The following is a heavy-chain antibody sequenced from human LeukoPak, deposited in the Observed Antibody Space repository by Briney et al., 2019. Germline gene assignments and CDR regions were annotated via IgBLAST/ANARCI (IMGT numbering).Heavy chain of an antibody. D-gene: IGHD3-22*01. J-gene: IGHJ4*02. CDR2: IIPILGIA. CDR3: ARDRGRRYYDSSGYQPFDY. V-gene: IGHV1-69*04. Sequence: SVKVSCKASGGTFSSYTISWVRLAPGQGREWMGRIIPILGIANYAQKFQGRVTITADKSTSTAYMELSSLRSEDTAVYYCARDRGRRYYDSSGYQPFDYWGQGTLVTVSS. CDR1: GGTFSSYT.